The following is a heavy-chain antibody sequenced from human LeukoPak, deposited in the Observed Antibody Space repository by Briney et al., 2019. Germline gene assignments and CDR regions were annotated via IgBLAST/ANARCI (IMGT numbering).Heavy chain of an antibody. CDR2: IYHSGST. CDR1: GGSISSGGYS. CDR3: ARAHDYGTVDYYYYGMGV. Sequence: SETLSLTCAVSGGSISSGGYSWSWIRQPPGKGLEWIGYIYHSGSTYYNPSLKSRVTISVDSSKNQFSLKLSSVTAADTAVYYCARAHDYGTVDYYYYGMGVWGKGTTVTVSS. V-gene: IGHV4-30-2*01. J-gene: IGHJ6*04. D-gene: IGHD4-17*01.